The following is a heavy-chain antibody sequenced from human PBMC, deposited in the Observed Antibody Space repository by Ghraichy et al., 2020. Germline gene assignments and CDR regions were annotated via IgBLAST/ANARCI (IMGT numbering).Heavy chain of an antibody. CDR2: IYGNDEK. J-gene: IGHJ4*02. D-gene: IGHD1-1*01. CDR3: TRTRNWNGAFDY. V-gene: IGHV2-5*01. Sequence: SGPTLVKPTQTLTLTCTFSGFSLSTVGVGVGWIRQPPGKALEWLAVIYGNDEKSYRPSLKSRLSITKDTNKKQVVLTMTNMDPVDTATYYCTRTRNWNGAFDYWGQGTLLTVSS. CDR1: GFSLSTVGVG.